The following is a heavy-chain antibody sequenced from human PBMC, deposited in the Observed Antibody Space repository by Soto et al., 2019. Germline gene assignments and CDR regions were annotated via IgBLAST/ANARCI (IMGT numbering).Heavy chain of an antibody. V-gene: IGHV3-30*04. CDR3: ARDPESRRGPTYGCGY. CDR1: GLTFINYN. D-gene: IGHD2-8*01. CDR2: ISYDGSIT. Sequence: QVQLVESGGGVVQPGRSLRLSCAASGLTFINYNMHWVRQAPGKGLEWVAVISYDGSITKYADSVKGRFTISRDNSKITLFMQMNGLRYEDTAMYYCARDPESRRGPTYGCGYWGQGILVIVSS. J-gene: IGHJ4*01.